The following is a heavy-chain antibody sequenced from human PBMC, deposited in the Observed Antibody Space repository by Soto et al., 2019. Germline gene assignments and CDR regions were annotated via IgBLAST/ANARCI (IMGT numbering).Heavy chain of an antibody. CDR2: VSFDGSNK. D-gene: IGHD1-20*01. V-gene: IGHV3-30-3*01. J-gene: IGHJ5*02. CDR3: ARDQPGITTTCGGSIYH. Sequence: QVQLVESGGGVVQPGRSLRLSCAASGFTFSTHAMHWVRQAPGKGLECVAIVSFDGSNKYYADSVKGRFTISRDNSKHTLYLQMSGLTPEATAVYYCARDQPGITTTCGGSIYHWGQGTLVTVSS. CDR1: GFTFSTHA.